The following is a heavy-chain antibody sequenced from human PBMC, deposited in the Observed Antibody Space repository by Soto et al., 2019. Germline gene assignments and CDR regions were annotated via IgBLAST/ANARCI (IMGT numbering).Heavy chain of an antibody. J-gene: IGHJ5*02. V-gene: IGHV1-69*02. CDR3: ASNTYYYGSGSYYKVGWFDP. Sequence: QVQLVQSGAEVKKPGSSVKVSCKASGGTFSSYTISWVRQAPGQGLEWMGRIIPILGIANYAQKFQGRVTITADKSTSTAYMGLSRLGSEDTAVYYCASNTYYYGSGSYYKVGWFDPWGQGTLVTVSS. D-gene: IGHD3-10*01. CDR1: GGTFSSYT. CDR2: IIPILGIA.